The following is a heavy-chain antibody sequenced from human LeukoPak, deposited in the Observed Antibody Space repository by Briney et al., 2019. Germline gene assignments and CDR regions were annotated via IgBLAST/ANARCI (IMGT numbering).Heavy chain of an antibody. CDR1: GYTFTSYD. J-gene: IGHJ3*02. CDR3: ARAVYDYGDYADAFDI. CDR2: MNPNSGNT. V-gene: IGHV1-8*01. Sequence: GASVKVSCKASGYTFTSYDINWVRQATGQGLEWMGWMNPNSGNTGYAQKFQGRVTMTRNTSISTAYMELSSLRSEDTAVYYCARAVYDYGDYADAFDIWGQGTMVTVSS. D-gene: IGHD4-17*01.